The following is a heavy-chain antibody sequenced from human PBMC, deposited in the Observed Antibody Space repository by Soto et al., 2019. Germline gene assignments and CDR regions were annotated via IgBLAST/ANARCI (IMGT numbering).Heavy chain of an antibody. V-gene: IGHV4-39*02. CDR2: IYYSGTT. Sequence: SETLSLTCIVSGGAITTTSYYWGWIRHSPGKGLEWIGTIYYSGTTYYTASLKSRLSMSVDTTKNHFSLKLNSVTAADTAVYYCAREGRLLWFGELFYYFDYWGQGTLVTVSS. J-gene: IGHJ4*02. CDR3: AREGRLLWFGELFYYFDY. CDR1: GGAITTTSYY. D-gene: IGHD3-10*01.